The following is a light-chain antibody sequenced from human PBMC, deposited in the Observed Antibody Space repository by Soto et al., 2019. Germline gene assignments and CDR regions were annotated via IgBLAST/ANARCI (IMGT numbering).Light chain of an antibody. V-gene: IGKV3-11*01. J-gene: IGKJ3*01. CDR3: QQRSNWEFT. CDR2: DAS. Sequence: ETVLTQSPATLSLSPGERATLSCRASQSVSSYLAWYQQKPGQAPTLLIYDASNRATGIPARFSGSGSGTDFTLTISSLEPEDFAVYYCQQRSNWEFTFGPGTKVDIK. CDR1: QSVSSY.